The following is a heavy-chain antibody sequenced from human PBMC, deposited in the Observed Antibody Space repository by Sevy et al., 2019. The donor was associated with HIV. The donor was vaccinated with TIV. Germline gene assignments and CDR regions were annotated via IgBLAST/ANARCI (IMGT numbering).Heavy chain of an antibody. D-gene: IGHD3-22*01. V-gene: IGHV3-23*01. J-gene: IGHJ4*02. CDR3: ATDPTYDSGGYHDY. CDR1: GFTFSTYA. CDR2: ISGSGGST. Sequence: GGSLRLSCAASGFTFSTYALSWVRQAPGKGLDWVSAISGSGGSTYYADSVKGRFSISRDNSKNTLYLQMNSLRAEDTALYYCATDPTYDSGGYHDYWGQGTLVTVSS.